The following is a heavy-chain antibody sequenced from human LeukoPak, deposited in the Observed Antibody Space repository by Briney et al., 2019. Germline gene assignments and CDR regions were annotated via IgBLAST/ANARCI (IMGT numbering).Heavy chain of an antibody. V-gene: IGHV3-30-3*01. CDR2: TSYDGSNK. CDR3: ARDYYDNSGYFPISYFDY. CDR1: GSTISSYA. J-gene: IGHJ4*02. D-gene: IGHD3-22*01. Sequence: PGRSLRLSCAASGSTISSYAMHWVHQAPGKGLEWVAVTSYDGSNKYYADSVRGRFTISRDNSKNTLYLQMNSLRAEDTAVYYCARDYYDNSGYFPISYFDYWGQGTLVTVSS.